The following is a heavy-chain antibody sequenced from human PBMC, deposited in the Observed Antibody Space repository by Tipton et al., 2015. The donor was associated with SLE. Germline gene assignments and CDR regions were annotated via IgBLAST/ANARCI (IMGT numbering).Heavy chain of an antibody. D-gene: IGHD2-2*01. Sequence: LRLSCTVSGGSIRSGNHYWSWIRPPAGKGLEWIGRMFRSGSTNYNPSLKRRVTISLDRSKNQFSLNLYSVTAADTAMYYCAKVGGASCSGTSCHAGFDYWGQGILVTVSS. CDR2: MFRSGST. CDR1: GGSIRSGNHY. CDR3: AKVGGASCSGTSCHAGFDY. J-gene: IGHJ4*02. V-gene: IGHV4-61*02.